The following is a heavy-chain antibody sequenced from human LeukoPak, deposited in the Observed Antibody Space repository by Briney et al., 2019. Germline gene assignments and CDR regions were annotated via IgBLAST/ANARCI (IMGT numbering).Heavy chain of an antibody. CDR1: GFTFSNFA. Sequence: GGSLRLSCAASGFTFSNFALSWVRQAPGKGLEWVGRIKSKTDGGTTDYAAPVKGRFTISRDDSKNTLYLQMNSLKTEDTAVYYCTTGEQDIDAFDIWGQGTMVTVSS. D-gene: IGHD2-15*01. CDR2: IKSKTDGGTT. J-gene: IGHJ3*02. V-gene: IGHV3-15*01. CDR3: TTGEQDIDAFDI.